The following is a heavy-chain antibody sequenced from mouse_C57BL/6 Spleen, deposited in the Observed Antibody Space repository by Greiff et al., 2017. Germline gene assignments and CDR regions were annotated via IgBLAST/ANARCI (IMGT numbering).Heavy chain of an antibody. Sequence: EVQLVESGGGLVQPKGSLKLSCAASGFSFNTYAMNWVRQAPGKGLEWVARIRSKSNNYATYYADSVKDRFTISRDDSESMLYLQMNNLKTEDTAMYYCVRDYYGSSGYFDVWGTGTTVTVSS. CDR2: IRSKSNNYAT. D-gene: IGHD1-1*01. CDR1: GFSFNTYA. J-gene: IGHJ1*03. V-gene: IGHV10-1*01. CDR3: VRDYYGSSGYFDV.